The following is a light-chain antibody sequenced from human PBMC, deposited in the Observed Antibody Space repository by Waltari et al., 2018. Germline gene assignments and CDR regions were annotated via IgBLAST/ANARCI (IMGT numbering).Light chain of an antibody. CDR1: QYINNY. Sequence: DIQITQSPSSLSASVGDRVTMTCRASQYINNYVAWYQMKPGKAPRFLIYGASTLQPGVPSRFSGSGSATEFTLTITSLQPEDIAIYFCQQYDSAPLTFGGGTKV. J-gene: IGKJ4*01. V-gene: IGKV1-27*01. CDR3: QQYDSAPLT. CDR2: GAS.